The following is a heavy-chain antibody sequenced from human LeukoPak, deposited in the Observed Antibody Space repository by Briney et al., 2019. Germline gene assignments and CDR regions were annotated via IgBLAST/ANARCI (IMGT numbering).Heavy chain of an antibody. J-gene: IGHJ5*02. D-gene: IGHD1-14*01. CDR2: INPNSGGT. CDR3: ARVPALGYNPLIDP. V-gene: IGHV1-2*02. CDR1: GYTFTGYY. Sequence: GASVKVSSKASGYTFTGYYMHWVRQAPGQGLEWMGWINPNSGGTNYAQKFQGRVTMTRDTSISTAYMELSRLRSDDTAVYYCARVPALGYNPLIDPWGQGTLVTVSS.